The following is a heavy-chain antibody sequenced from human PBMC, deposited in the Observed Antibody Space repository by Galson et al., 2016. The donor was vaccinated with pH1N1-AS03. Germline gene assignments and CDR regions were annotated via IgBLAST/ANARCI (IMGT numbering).Heavy chain of an antibody. CDR3: ARDDSGYDLFYYYGMDV. J-gene: IGHJ6*02. D-gene: IGHD5-12*01. CDR1: GFTFRNYE. Sequence: SLRLSCAASGFTFRNYEMTWVRQAPGKGLEWISYISDDGNAIYYADSVKGRFTISRDNAKNSLYLQMNSLRAEDTAVYYCARDDSGYDLFYYYGMDVWGQGTTVTVSS. V-gene: IGHV3-48*03. CDR2: ISDDGNAI.